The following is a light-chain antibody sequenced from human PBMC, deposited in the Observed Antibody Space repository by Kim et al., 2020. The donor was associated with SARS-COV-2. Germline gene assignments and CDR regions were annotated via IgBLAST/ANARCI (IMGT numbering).Light chain of an antibody. CDR2: DVN. CDR1: SSDVATYNY. Sequence: QSALTQPASVSGSPGQSITISCTGTSSDVATYNYVSWYQQHPGKAPKLMIYDVNNRPSGVSNRFSGSKSGKKASLTISGLQPEDEGDYYCSSYTSSSTYVFGTGTKVTVL. CDR3: SSYTSSSTYV. J-gene: IGLJ1*01. V-gene: IGLV2-14*03.